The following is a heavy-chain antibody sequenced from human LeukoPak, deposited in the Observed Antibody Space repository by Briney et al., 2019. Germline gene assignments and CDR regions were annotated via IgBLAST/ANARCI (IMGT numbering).Heavy chain of an antibody. J-gene: IGHJ3*02. D-gene: IGHD2-8*01. CDR3: ARAKRNGFDI. Sequence: GGSLRLSCTASGFTFSSFYMSWVRQAPGKGLEWVSYISSSGSTIYHADSVKGRFTISRDNAKNSLYLQMNSLRAEDTAVYYCARAKRNGFDIWGQGTMVTVSS. V-gene: IGHV3-48*01. CDR2: ISSSGSTI. CDR1: GFTFSSFY.